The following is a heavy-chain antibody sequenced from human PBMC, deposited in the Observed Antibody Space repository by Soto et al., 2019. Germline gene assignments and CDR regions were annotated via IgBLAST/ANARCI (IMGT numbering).Heavy chain of an antibody. CDR2: IYYSGST. CDR3: ARQGRENYYGSGKNWFDP. D-gene: IGHD3-10*01. Sequence: PSETLSLTCTVSGGSISSSSYYWGWIRQPPGKGLEWIGSIYYSGSTYYNPSLKSRVTISVDTSKNQFSLKLSSVTAADTAVYYCARQGRENYYGSGKNWFDPWGQGTLVTVS. J-gene: IGHJ5*02. V-gene: IGHV4-39*01. CDR1: GGSISSSSYY.